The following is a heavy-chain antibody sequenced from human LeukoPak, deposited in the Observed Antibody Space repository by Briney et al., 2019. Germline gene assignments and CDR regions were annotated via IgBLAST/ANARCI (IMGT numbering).Heavy chain of an antibody. V-gene: IGHV1-18*04. Sequence: ASVKVSCKASGYTFTGYYMHWVRQAPGQGLEWMGWISAYNGNTNYAQKLQGRVTMTTDTSTSTAYMELRSLRSDDTAVYYCARDHSSSYPDYWGQGTLVTVSS. CDR3: ARDHSSSYPDY. J-gene: IGHJ4*02. CDR2: ISAYNGNT. D-gene: IGHD6-13*01. CDR1: GYTFTGYY.